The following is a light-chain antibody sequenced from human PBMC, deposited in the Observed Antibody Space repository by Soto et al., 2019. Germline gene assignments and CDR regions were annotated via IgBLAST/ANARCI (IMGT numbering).Light chain of an antibody. CDR1: QSVSSSY. Sequence: EIVLTQSPGTLSLSPGERATLSCRASQSVSSSYLAWYQQKPGQAPRLLIYGASSRATGIPDRFSGSGSGKDFTFTISRLEPEDFAVYYCQQYGSSPPTFGQGTKVEIK. CDR3: QQYGSSPPT. J-gene: IGKJ1*01. V-gene: IGKV3-20*01. CDR2: GAS.